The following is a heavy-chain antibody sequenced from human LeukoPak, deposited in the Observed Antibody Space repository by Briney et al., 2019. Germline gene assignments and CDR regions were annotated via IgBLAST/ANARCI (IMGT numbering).Heavy chain of an antibody. CDR2: IYSGGST. CDR3: VRGPGSSWYQADY. J-gene: IGHJ4*02. CDR1: GFTGSSNY. D-gene: IGHD6-13*01. V-gene: IGHV3-53*01. Sequence: GGSLRLSCAAPGFTGSSNYMSWVPQAPGEGLEWVSVIYSGGSTYYADSVKGRFTISRDNSKNTLYLQMNSLRAEDTAVYYCVRGPGSSWYQADYWGQGTLVTVSS.